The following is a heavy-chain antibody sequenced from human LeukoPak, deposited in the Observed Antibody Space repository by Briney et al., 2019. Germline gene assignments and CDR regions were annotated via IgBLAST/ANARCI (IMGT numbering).Heavy chain of an antibody. CDR1: GYSFTSYA. J-gene: IGHJ5*02. Sequence: ASVKVSCKASGYSFTSYALNWVRQAPGQGLEWMGWINPNPNTGNPTYAQGFTGRFVFSLDTSVSTAYLQISRLKAEDSAVYYCAREAEGSSSVWFDPWGQGTLVTVSS. V-gene: IGHV7-4-1*02. CDR2: INPNPNTGNP. CDR3: AREAEGSSSVWFDP. D-gene: IGHD6-13*01.